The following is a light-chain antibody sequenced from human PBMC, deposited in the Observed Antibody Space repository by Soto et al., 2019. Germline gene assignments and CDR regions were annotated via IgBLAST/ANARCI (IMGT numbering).Light chain of an antibody. J-gene: IGKJ4*01. CDR1: QSVSSSY. Sequence: EIVLTQSPGTLSLSPGERATLSCRASQSVSSSYLAWYQQKPGQAPRLLIYGASTRAIGIPARFSGSGSGTEFTLTISSLQSEDFAVYYCQHYNNWPLTFGGGTKVDI. CDR2: GAS. CDR3: QHYNNWPLT. V-gene: IGKV3-15*01.